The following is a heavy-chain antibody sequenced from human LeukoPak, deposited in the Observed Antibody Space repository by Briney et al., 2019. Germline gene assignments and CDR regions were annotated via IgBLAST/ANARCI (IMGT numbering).Heavy chain of an antibody. CDR1: DGSISSYY. CDR3: ARDGGYGSGSYYFDY. D-gene: IGHD3-10*01. Sequence: PSETLSLTCTVSDGSISSYYWSWIRQHPGKGLEWIGYIYYSGSTYYNPSLKSRVTISVDTSKNQFSLKLSSVTAADTAVYYCARDGGYGSGSYYFDYWGQGTLVTVSS. V-gene: IGHV4-59*06. CDR2: IYYSGST. J-gene: IGHJ4*02.